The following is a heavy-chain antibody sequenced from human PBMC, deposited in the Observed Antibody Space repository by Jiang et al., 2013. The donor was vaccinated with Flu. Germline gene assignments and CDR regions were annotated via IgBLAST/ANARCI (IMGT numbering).Heavy chain of an antibody. V-gene: IGHV4-34*01. J-gene: IGHJ4*02. CDR1: GGSFSGYY. Sequence: GLVKPSETLSLTCAVYGGSFSGYYWSWIRQPPGKGLEWIGEINHSGSTNYNPSLKSRVTISVDTSKNQFSLKLSSVTAADTAVYYCAAFVTIFGVDQIDYRGQGTLVTVSS. D-gene: IGHD3-3*01. CDR2: INHSGST. CDR3: AAFVTIFGVDQIDY.